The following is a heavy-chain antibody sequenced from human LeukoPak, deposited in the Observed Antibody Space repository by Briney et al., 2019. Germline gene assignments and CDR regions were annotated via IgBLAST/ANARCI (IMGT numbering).Heavy chain of an antibody. CDR2: IIPILGIA. CDR3: ARDWHSGYMDVAAEIDNHSDY. D-gene: IGHD5-12*01. CDR1: GGTFSIYA. Sequence: SVKVSCKASGGTFSIYAISWVRQGPGQGLGWMGRIIPILGIANYAQKFQGRVTITADKSTSTAYMELSSLRSEDTAVYYCARDWHSGYMDVAAEIDNHSDYWGQGTLVTVSS. J-gene: IGHJ4*02. V-gene: IGHV1-69*04.